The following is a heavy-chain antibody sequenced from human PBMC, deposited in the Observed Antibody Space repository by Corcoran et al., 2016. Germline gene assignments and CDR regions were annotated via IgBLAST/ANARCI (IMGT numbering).Heavy chain of an antibody. D-gene: IGHD3-9*01. J-gene: IGHJ4*02. CDR3: ARFYDILTGYDY. CDR2: INSDGSST. Sequence: EVHLVESGGGLVQPGWSLRLSCAASGFTFSSYWMHWVRQAPGKGLVWVSCINSDGSSTSYADSVKGRFHISRDNAKNTLYVQMNSLRAEDTAVYYCARFYDILTGYDYWGQGTLVTVSS. CDR1: GFTFSSYW. V-gene: IGHV3-74*01.